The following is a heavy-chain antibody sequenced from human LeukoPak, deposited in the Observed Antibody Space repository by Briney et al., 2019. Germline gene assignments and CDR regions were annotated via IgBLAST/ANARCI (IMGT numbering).Heavy chain of an antibody. CDR3: ARVYGDYAVSAFDI. Sequence: SETLSLTCAVYGGSFNGYYCSWIRQPPGKGLEWIGEINHSGSTNYNPSLKSRVTISVDASKNQFSLKLTSVTAADTAVYYCARVYGDYAVSAFDIWGQGTMVTVSS. V-gene: IGHV4-34*01. D-gene: IGHD4-17*01. CDR1: GGSFNGYY. CDR2: INHSGST. J-gene: IGHJ3*02.